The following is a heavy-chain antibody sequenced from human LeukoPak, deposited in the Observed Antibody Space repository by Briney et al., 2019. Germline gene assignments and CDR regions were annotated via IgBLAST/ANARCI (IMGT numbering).Heavy chain of an antibody. CDR1: GFTFSSYG. CDR3: AKTAVAGTSVYFDY. J-gene: IGHJ4*02. Sequence: GRSLRLSCAASGFTFSSYGMHWVRQAPGRGLEWVAVISYDGSNKYYADSVKGRFTISRDNSKNTLYLQMNSLRAKDTAVYYCAKTAVAGTSVYFDYWGQGTLVTVSS. D-gene: IGHD6-19*01. CDR2: ISYDGSNK. V-gene: IGHV3-30*18.